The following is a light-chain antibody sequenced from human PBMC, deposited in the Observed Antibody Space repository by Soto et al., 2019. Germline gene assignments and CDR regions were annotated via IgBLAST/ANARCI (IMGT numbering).Light chain of an antibody. CDR3: QQYNSWPYT. V-gene: IGKV3-15*01. CDR2: GAS. CDR1: QSVSSN. Sequence: EIVMTQSPATLSVSPGERATLSCRASQSVSSNLAWFQQKPGQAPRLLIYGASTRATGLPARFSGSGSGTEFTLTISSLRSEDFAVYYCQQYNSWPYTFGQGTRLEIK. J-gene: IGKJ5*01.